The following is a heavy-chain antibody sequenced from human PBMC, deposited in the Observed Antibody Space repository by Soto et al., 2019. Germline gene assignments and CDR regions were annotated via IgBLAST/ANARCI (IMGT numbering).Heavy chain of an antibody. CDR3: ARGNDWKSSTFDI. Sequence: QVQLQESGPGLVKPSETLSLTCTVAGGSLTDHYWNWFRQSPGKGLHWIGYVYYSGGTNYNPSLTSRVTMSVDTSKTQFSLNLRSVTAADTAVYYCARGNDWKSSTFDIWGQGTMVSVSS. V-gene: IGHV4-59*11. D-gene: IGHD2-21*01. CDR2: VYYSGGT. CDR1: GGSLTDHY. J-gene: IGHJ3*02.